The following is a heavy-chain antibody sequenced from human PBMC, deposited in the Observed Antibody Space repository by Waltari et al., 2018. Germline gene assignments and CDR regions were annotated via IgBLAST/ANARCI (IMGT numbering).Heavy chain of an antibody. CDR3: AKDSHDFNLRGWYFDL. J-gene: IGHJ2*01. V-gene: IGHV3-30*02. Sequence: QVQLVESGGGVVQPGGSLRLSCAASGFTFSSYGMHWVRQAPGKGLEWVAFIRYDGSNKYYADSVKGRFTISRDNSKNTLYLQMNSLRAEDTAVYYCAKDSHDFNLRGWYFDLWGRGTLVTVSS. CDR2: IRYDGSNK. D-gene: IGHD3-3*01. CDR1: GFTFSSYG.